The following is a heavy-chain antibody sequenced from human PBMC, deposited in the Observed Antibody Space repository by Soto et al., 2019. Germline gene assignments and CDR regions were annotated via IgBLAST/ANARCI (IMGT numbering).Heavy chain of an antibody. CDR1: GGTFSSLA. J-gene: IGHJ4*02. D-gene: IGHD3-10*01. CDR2: LVPVFGTA. Sequence: QVQLVQSGAEVKKPGSSVKVSCKACGGTFSSLAISWVRQAPGQGLEWMGGLVPVFGTANYAQKFQDRVTITADKSTSTSYMELSSLRSEDTAVYYCARSPGVFDYWGQGTLVTVSS. V-gene: IGHV1-69*06. CDR3: ARSPGVFDY.